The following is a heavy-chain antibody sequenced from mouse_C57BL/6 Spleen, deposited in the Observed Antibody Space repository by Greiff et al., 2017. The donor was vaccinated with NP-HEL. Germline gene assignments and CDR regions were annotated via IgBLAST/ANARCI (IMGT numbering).Heavy chain of an antibody. CDR1: GYTFTSYW. J-gene: IGHJ4*01. CDR2: IYPGSGST. D-gene: IGHD2-3*01. V-gene: IGHV1-55*01. Sequence: QVQLQQPGAELVKPGASVKMSCKASGYTFTSYWITWVKQRPGQGLEWIGDIYPGSGSTNYNEKFKSKATLTVDTSSSTAYMQLSSLTSEDSAVYYCARGDGHAGAMDYWGQGTSVTVSS. CDR3: ARGDGHAGAMDY.